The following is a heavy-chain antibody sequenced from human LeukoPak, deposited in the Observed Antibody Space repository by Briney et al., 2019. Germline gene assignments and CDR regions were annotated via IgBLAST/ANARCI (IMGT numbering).Heavy chain of an antibody. CDR1: GFTLSSYG. CDR2: IRHDGSYK. Sequence: PGGSLRLSCAASGFTLSSYGMHWVRQAPGKGLEWVAFIRHDGSYKYYADSVKGRFTISRDDSKNTLYLQMNSLRAEDTAMYYCAKVSITALDYWGQGTLVTVSS. D-gene: IGHD1-20*01. CDR3: AKVSITALDY. J-gene: IGHJ4*02. V-gene: IGHV3-30*02.